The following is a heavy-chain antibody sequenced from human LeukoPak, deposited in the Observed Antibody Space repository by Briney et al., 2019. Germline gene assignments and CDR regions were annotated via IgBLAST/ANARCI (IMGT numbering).Heavy chain of an antibody. Sequence: GGSLRLSCAASGFSFSNYSMNWVRQAPGKGLEWVAFIRYDGSNKYYADSVKGRFTISRDNSKNTLYLQMNSLRAEDTAVYYCAKDVRITMVRGAPDYWGQGTLVTVSS. D-gene: IGHD3-10*01. CDR2: IRYDGSNK. CDR3: AKDVRITMVRGAPDY. J-gene: IGHJ4*02. CDR1: GFSFSNYS. V-gene: IGHV3-30*02.